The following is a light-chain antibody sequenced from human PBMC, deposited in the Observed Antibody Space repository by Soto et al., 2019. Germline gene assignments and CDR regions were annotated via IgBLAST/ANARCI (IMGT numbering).Light chain of an antibody. V-gene: IGKV1-39*01. Sequence: DIQMTQSPSSLSASVGDRVTITCRASQSISSYLNWYQQKPGKAPKLLIYAASSLQSGVPSRFSGSGSWTSFTLTISSLQPEDFASYYCQQSYSTRVTFGHGTKVQIK. J-gene: IGKJ1*01. CDR2: AAS. CDR1: QSISSY. CDR3: QQSYSTRVT.